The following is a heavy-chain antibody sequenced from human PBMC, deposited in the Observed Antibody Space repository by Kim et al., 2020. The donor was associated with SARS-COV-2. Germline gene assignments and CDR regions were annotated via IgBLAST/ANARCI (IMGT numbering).Heavy chain of an antibody. J-gene: IGHJ4*02. CDR3: ARGRDTARPFDY. CDR2: ISSSSSYI. CDR1: GFTFSSYS. Sequence: GGSLRLSCAASGFTFSSYSMNWVRQAPGKGLEWVSSISSSSSYIYYADSVKGRFTISRDNAKNSLYLQMNSLRAEDTAVYYCARGRDTARPFDYWGQGTLVTVSS. V-gene: IGHV3-21*01. D-gene: IGHD6-6*01.